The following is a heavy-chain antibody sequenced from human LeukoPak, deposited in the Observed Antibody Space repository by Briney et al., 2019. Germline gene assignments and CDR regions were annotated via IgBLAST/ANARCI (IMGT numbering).Heavy chain of an antibody. CDR2: ISGSGGST. D-gene: IGHD3-10*01. Sequence: GGSLRLSCAASGFTFSSYAVSWVRQAPGKGLEWVSAISGSGGSTYYADSVKGRFTISRDNSKNTLYLQMNSLRAEDTAVYYCAKEGYTYYYGSGSYYNALNFDYWGQGTLVTVSS. CDR3: AKEGYTYYYGSGSYYNALNFDY. V-gene: IGHV3-23*01. CDR1: GFTFSSYA. J-gene: IGHJ4*02.